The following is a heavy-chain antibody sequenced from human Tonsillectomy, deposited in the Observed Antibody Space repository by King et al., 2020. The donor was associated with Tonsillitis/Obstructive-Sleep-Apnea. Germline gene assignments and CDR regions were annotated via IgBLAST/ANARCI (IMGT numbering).Heavy chain of an antibody. CDR1: GFTFGTYD. V-gene: IGHV3-23*04. CDR2: ITNSGGNT. CDR3: ARRPGRWSPYCLDY. D-gene: IGHD5-24*01. Sequence: VQLVESGGGLVQPGGSLRLSCAASGFTFGTYDMSWVRQAPGKGLEWVSTITNSGGNTYYADSVKGRFTISRDNSKSTLYLQMNSLRAEDTAVYYCARRPGRWSPYCLDYWGQGTMVTVSS. J-gene: IGHJ4*02.